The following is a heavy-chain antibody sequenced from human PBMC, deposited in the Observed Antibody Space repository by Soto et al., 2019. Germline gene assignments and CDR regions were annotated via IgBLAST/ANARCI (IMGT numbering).Heavy chain of an antibody. CDR2: ISYDGSNK. J-gene: IGHJ5*02. V-gene: IGHV3-30-3*01. D-gene: IGHD2-15*01. CDR1: GFTFSSYA. Sequence: GGSLRLSCAASGFTFSSYAMHWVRQAPGKGLEWVAVISYDGSNKYYADSVKGRFTISRDNSKNTLYLQMNSLGAEDTAVYYCARDGSIDPVVVVYWFDPWGQGTLVTVSS. CDR3: ARDGSIDPVVVVYWFDP.